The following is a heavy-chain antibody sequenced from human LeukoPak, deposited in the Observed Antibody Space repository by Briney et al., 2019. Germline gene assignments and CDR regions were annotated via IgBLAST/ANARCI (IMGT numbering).Heavy chain of an antibody. Sequence: SETLSLTCTVSGGSIRSSNYYWAWIRQPPGKGLEWIGNIFYSGSTFYNPSLQSRVTLSVDTSKNQFSLNLSSVTAADTAVYYCARDRRGYSDYWGQGTLVTVSS. V-gene: IGHV4-39*07. J-gene: IGHJ4*02. CDR1: GGSIRSSNYY. CDR3: ARDRRGYSDY. D-gene: IGHD3-22*01. CDR2: IFYSGST.